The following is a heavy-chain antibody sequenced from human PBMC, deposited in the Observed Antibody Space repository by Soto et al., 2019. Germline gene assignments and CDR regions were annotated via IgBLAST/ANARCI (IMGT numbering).Heavy chain of an antibody. D-gene: IGHD3-16*01. Sequence: GGSLRLSCAASGFTFSSYAMSWVRQAPGKGPEWVSAISGSGGATYYADSVKGRFTVSRDNSKNTLYLQLNSLRAEDTAVYYCAKARGSTAYYYMDVWGKGTTVTVSS. CDR1: GFTFSSYA. CDR3: AKARGSTAYYYMDV. CDR2: ISGSGGAT. V-gene: IGHV3-23*01. J-gene: IGHJ6*03.